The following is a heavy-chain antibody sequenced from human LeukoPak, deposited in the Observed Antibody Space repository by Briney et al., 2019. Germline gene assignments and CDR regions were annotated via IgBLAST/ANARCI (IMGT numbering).Heavy chain of an antibody. CDR1: GFTFSSYA. CDR3: AKDGGGSLEWLPPMDV. CDR2: ISGSGGST. V-gene: IGHV3-23*01. J-gene: IGHJ6*02. Sequence: GGSLRLSCAASGFTFSSYAMSWVRQAPGKGLEWVSAISGSGGSTYYADSVKGRFTISRDNPKNTLYLQMNSLRAEDTAVYYCAKDGGGSLEWLPPMDVWGQGTTVTVSS. D-gene: IGHD3-3*01.